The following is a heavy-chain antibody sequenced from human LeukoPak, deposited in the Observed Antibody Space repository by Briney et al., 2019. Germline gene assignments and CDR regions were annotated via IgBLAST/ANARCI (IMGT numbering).Heavy chain of an antibody. CDR3: AKDASGWYSGGPNWFDP. CDR2: ISGSGGST. V-gene: IGHV3-23*01. Sequence: GGSLRLSCAASGFTFSSYAMSWVRQAPGKGLDWVSGISGSGGSTYYADSVRGRFTISRDNSKNTLYLQMKSLRAEDTAVYYCAKDASGWYSGGPNWFDPWGQGTLVTVSS. D-gene: IGHD6-19*01. J-gene: IGHJ5*02. CDR1: GFTFSSYA.